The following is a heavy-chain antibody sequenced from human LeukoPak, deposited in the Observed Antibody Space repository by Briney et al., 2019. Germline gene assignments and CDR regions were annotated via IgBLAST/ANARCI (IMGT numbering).Heavy chain of an antibody. V-gene: IGHV1-69*05. CDR3: ARGDYDSSGPYDAFDI. CDR2: IIPIFGTA. Sequence: GASVKVSCKASGGTFSSYAISWVRQAPGQGLGWMGGIIPIFGTANYAQKFQGRVTITTDESTSTAYMELSSLRSEDTAVYYCARGDYDSSGPYDAFDIWGQGTMVTVSS. CDR1: GGTFSSYA. D-gene: IGHD3-22*01. J-gene: IGHJ3*02.